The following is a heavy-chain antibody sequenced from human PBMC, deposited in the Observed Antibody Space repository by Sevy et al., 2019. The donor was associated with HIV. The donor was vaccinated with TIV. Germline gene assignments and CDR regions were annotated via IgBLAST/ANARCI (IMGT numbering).Heavy chain of an antibody. CDR1: GFIFGDYG. V-gene: IGHV3-49*04. CDR3: TRWSGSQSIFDY. J-gene: IGHJ4*02. D-gene: IGHD1-26*01. CDR2: FQSKIHGGTT. Sequence: QLGGSLRLSCTASGFIFGDYGMSWVRQAPGKGLEWIAFFQSKIHGGTTENAASVKGRFTISRDDSKNIVYLQMSNLKTEDTAVYYCTRWSGSQSIFDYWGQGTLVTVSS.